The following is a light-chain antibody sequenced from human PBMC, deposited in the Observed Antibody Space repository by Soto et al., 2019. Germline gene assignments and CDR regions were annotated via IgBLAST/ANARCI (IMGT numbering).Light chain of an antibody. CDR3: QQRGMSPPT. V-gene: IGKV3-20*01. CDR2: GAF. CDR1: QSVSSSY. J-gene: IGKJ1*01. Sequence: EIVLTQSPGTLSLSPGEGATLSCRASQSVSSSYFAWYQQKPGQAPRLLIHGAFRRATGIPDRFRGSGSGNDFPLTISSLEPEDFVVYYCQQRGMSPPTFGQGTKVEI.